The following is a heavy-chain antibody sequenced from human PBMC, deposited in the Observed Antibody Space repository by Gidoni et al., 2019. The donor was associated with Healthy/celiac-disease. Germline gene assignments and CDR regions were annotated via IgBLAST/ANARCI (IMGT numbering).Heavy chain of an antibody. CDR2: IYTSGST. CDR1: GGSISSYY. Sequence: QVQLQESGPGLVQPSETLPLPCTVSGGSISSYYWSWIRQPAGKGLEWIGRIYTSGSTNYNPALKSRVNMSVDTSKNQFSLKLSSVTAADTAVYYCARVLVATKVNYYMDVWGKGTTVTVSS. D-gene: IGHD5-12*01. CDR3: ARVLVATKVNYYMDV. V-gene: IGHV4-4*07. J-gene: IGHJ6*03.